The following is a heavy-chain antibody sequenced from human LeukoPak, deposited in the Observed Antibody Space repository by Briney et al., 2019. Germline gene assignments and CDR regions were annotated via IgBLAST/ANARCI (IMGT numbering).Heavy chain of an antibody. CDR2: IYHSGST. Sequence: SETLSLTCAVSGYSISSGYYWGWIRQPPGKGLEWIGSIYHSGSTYHNPSLKSRVTISVDTSKNQFSLKLSSVTAADTAVYYCARPVDYYYYYMDVWGKGTTVTVSS. CDR3: ARPVDYYYYYMDV. J-gene: IGHJ6*03. CDR1: GYSISSGYY. D-gene: IGHD4-23*01. V-gene: IGHV4-38-2*01.